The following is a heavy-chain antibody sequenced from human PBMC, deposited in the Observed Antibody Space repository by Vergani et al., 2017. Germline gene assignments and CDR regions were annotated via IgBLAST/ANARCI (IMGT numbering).Heavy chain of an antibody. V-gene: IGHV3-23*01. CDR2: ISSDGGST. CDR3: ARELRGYSYG. CDR1: GFTFSTYA. D-gene: IGHD5-18*01. J-gene: IGHJ4*02. Sequence: EVQLLESGGGLVQPGGSLRLSCAASGFTFSTYAMTWVRQAPGKGLEWVSTISSDGGSTYYADSVKGRFTISRDNSKNTLSLQMNSLTAEDTAVYYCARELRGYSYGWGQGTLVTVSS.